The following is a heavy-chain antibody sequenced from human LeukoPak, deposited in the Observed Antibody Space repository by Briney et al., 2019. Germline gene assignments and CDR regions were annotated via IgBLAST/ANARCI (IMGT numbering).Heavy chain of an antibody. J-gene: IGHJ4*02. D-gene: IGHD2/OR15-2a*01. CDR2: IYYSGST. Sequence: SETLSLTCTVSGGSISSSSYYWSWIRQPPGKGLEWIGYIYYSGSTNYNPSLKSRVTISVDTSKNQFSLKLSSVTAADTAVYYCARHQYGPYFDYWGQGTLVTVSS. CDR1: GGSISSSSYY. CDR3: ARHQYGPYFDY. V-gene: IGHV4-61*05.